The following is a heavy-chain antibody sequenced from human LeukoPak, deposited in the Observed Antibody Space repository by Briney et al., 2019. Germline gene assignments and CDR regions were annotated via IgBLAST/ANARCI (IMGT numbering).Heavy chain of an antibody. V-gene: IGHV4-39*07. D-gene: IGHD6-25*01. CDR2: IYYSGST. J-gene: IGHJ4*02. CDR1: GGSISSSSYY. CDR3: ARSRSGWATFDY. Sequence: SETLSLTCTVSGGSISSSSYYWGWIRQPPGKGLEWIGSIYYSGSTYYNPSLKSRVTISVDTSKNQFSLKLSSVTAADTAVYYCARSRSGWATFDYWGQGTLVTVSS.